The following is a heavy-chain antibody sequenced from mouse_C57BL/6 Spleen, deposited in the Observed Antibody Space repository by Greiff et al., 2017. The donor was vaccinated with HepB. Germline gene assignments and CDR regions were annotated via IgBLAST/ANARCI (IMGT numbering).Heavy chain of an antibody. D-gene: IGHD2-5*01. J-gene: IGHJ4*01. V-gene: IGHV3-6*01. CDR3: ARGGYSNYPYYYAMDY. Sequence: DVKLQESGPGLVKPSQSLSLTCSVTGYSITSGYYWNWIRQFPGNKLEWMGYISYDGSNNYNPSLKNRISITRDTSKNQFFLKLNSVTTEDTATYYCARGGYSNYPYYYAMDYWGQGTSVTVSS. CDR1: GYSITSGYY. CDR2: ISYDGSN.